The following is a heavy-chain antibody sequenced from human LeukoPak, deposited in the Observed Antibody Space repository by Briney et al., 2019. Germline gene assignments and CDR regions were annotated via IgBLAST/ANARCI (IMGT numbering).Heavy chain of an antibody. CDR1: GYTFTSYG. J-gene: IGHJ6*02. CDR2: ISAYNGNT. V-gene: IGHV1-18*01. CDR3: ARDSYCSSTSCYEEDYYYGMDV. D-gene: IGHD2-2*01. Sequence: GASVKVSCKASGYTFTSYGISWVRQAPGQGLEWMGWISAYNGNTNYAQKLQGRVTMTTDTSTSTAYMELRSLRSDDTAVYYCARDSYCSSTSCYEEDYYYGMDVWGQGTTVTVSS.